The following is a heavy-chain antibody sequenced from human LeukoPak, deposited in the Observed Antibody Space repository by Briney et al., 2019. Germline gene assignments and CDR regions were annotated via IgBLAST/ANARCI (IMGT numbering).Heavy chain of an antibody. CDR1: GFTVSTNS. J-gene: IGHJ4*02. CDR2: IYSDNT. CDR3: ARRAGAYSHPYDY. D-gene: IGHD4/OR15-4a*01. Sequence: GGSLRLSCTVSGFTVSTNSMSWVRQAPGKGLEWVSFIYSDNTHYSDSVKGRFTISRDNSKNTLYLQMNSLRAEDTAVYYCARRAGAYSHPYDYWGQGTLVTISS. V-gene: IGHV3-53*01.